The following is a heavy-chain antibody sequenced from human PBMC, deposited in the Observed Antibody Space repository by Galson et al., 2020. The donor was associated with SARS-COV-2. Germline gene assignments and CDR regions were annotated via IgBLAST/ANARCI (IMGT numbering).Heavy chain of an antibody. Sequence: SETLSLTCTVSGGSISSGSYYWSWIRQPAGKGLEWIGRIYTSGSTNYNPSLKSRVTISVDTSKNQFSLKLSSVTAADTAVYYCASQGRIAARLGYYYYGMDVWGQGTTVTVSS. D-gene: IGHD6-6*01. CDR3: ASQGRIAARLGYYYYGMDV. CDR2: IYTSGST. J-gene: IGHJ6*02. V-gene: IGHV4-61*02. CDR1: GGSISSGSYY.